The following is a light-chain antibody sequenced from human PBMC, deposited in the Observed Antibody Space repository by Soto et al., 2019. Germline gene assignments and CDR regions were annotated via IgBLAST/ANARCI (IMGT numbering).Light chain of an antibody. Sequence: EIVLTQSPGTLSLSPGERATLSCRASQSVSTTYLGWYQQKPGQAPRLLVYGTSRRATRIPDRFSGSGSGTDFTLTISSLEPEDFAVYYCQHYGSSPPMYTFGQGTKLEIK. CDR1: QSVSTTY. J-gene: IGKJ2*01. CDR3: QHYGSSPPMYT. CDR2: GTS. V-gene: IGKV3-20*01.